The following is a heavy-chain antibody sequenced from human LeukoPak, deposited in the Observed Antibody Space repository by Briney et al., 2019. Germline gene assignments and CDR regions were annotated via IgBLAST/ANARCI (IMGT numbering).Heavy chain of an antibody. CDR3: ARSQQLVRTFDS. V-gene: IGHV4-59*01. Sequence: SEALSLTCTVSGDSISLYYWSWIRQSPGKGLEWIGYISFIGETNYNPSLKSRVTISQDTSKNQLSLRLSSVTAADTAAYYCARSQQLVRTFDSWGQGTLVTVSS. CDR2: ISFIGET. D-gene: IGHD6-13*01. CDR1: GDSISLYY. J-gene: IGHJ4*02.